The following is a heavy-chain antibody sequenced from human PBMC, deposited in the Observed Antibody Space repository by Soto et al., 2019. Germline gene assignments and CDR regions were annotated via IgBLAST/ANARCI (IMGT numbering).Heavy chain of an antibody. D-gene: IGHD3-10*01. CDR1: GFTFGDYA. J-gene: IGHJ6*03. CDR3: TRDYGSGTTPSYYYYYYMDV. Sequence: GGSLRLSCTASGFTFGDYAMSWFRQAPGKGLEWVGFIRSKAYGGTTEYAASVKGRFTISRDDSKSIAYLQMNSLKTEDTAVYYCTRDYGSGTTPSYYYYYYMDVWGKGTTVTVSS. CDR2: IRSKAYGGTT. V-gene: IGHV3-49*03.